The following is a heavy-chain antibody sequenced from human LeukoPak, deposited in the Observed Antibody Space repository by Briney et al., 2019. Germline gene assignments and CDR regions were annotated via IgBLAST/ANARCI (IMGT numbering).Heavy chain of an antibody. V-gene: IGHV3-21*06. CDR2: ISSSGSHI. D-gene: IGHD1-26*01. CDR3: VRAWGGGSYSDAFDI. CDR1: GFSFSNYG. J-gene: IGHJ3*02. Sequence: PGRSLRLSCAASGFSFSNYGMHWVRQAPGKGLEWVSSISSSGSHIYYADSVKGRFTISRDNAKNSLYLQMSSLRVEDTAVFYCVRAWGGGSYSDAFDIWGQGTMVTVSS.